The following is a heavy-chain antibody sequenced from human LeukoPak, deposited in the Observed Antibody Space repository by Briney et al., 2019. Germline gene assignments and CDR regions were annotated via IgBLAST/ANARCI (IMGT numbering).Heavy chain of an antibody. CDR1: GDSVSSNSVT. D-gene: IGHD2-2*01. V-gene: IGHV6-1*01. Sequence: SQTLSLTCAISGDSVSSNSVTWNWIRQSPSRGLEWLGRTYYRSTWYNDYAVSVRGRITVNPDTSKNQFSLHLNSVTPEDTAVYXXXXXXTQYDCFDPWGQGILVTVSS. CDR2: TYYRSTWYN. J-gene: IGHJ5*02. CDR3: XXXXTQYDCFDP.